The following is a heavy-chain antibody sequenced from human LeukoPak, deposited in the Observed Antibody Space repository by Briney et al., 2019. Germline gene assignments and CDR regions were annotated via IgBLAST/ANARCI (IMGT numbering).Heavy chain of an antibody. J-gene: IGHJ6*02. CDR3: AKDAVNCSGTSCSYGMDV. D-gene: IGHD2-2*01. CDR1: GFTFSNYA. V-gene: IGHV3-30*18. CDR2: ISYDGNDK. Sequence: PGGSLRLSCAASGFTFSNYAIHWVRQAPGKGLECVAFISYDGNDKSYADSVKGRFTTSRDNSNKMVHLQMHSLRPEDTAVYSCAKDAVNCSGTSCSYGMDVWGQGTTVTVSS.